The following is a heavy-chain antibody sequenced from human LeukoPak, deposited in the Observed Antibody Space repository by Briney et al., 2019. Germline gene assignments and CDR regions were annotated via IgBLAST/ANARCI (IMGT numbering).Heavy chain of an antibody. Sequence: GGSLRLSCAASGFTFSSYSTNWVRQAPGKGLEWVSYISSSGNIIYHADSVKGRFTISRDNAKNSLYLQMNSLRAEDTAVYYCARMTYYDFWSGYYKDDFWGQGTLVTVSS. CDR3: ARMTYYDFWSGYYKDDF. CDR1: GFTFSSYS. CDR2: ISSSGNII. V-gene: IGHV3-48*01. D-gene: IGHD3-3*01. J-gene: IGHJ4*02.